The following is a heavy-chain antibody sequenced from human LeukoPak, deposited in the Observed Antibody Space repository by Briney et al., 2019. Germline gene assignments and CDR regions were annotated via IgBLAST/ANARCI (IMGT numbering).Heavy chain of an antibody. CDR3: ARDPNHGALDF. Sequence: GGSLRLSCVASGFSFSNSWMSWVRQAPGKGLEWVANMKYNGREKDYVDSLKGRLTISRDNAKNSVYLEMSSLRVEDTAVYYCARDPNHGALDFGGQGTLVTVSS. V-gene: IGHV3-7*01. D-gene: IGHD1-14*01. CDR1: GFSFSNSW. J-gene: IGHJ4*02. CDR2: MKYNGREK.